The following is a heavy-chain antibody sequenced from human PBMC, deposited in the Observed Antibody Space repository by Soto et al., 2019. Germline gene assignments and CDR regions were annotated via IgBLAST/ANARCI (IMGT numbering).Heavy chain of an antibody. CDR2: IYSGGST. Sequence: EVQLVETGGGLIQPGGSLRLSCAASGFTVSNNYMSWVRQAPGKGLEWVSLIYSGGSTFYADSVKGRFTISKDNSKNTLFLQMNSLRAEDTAVYFCATYTSLDYWGQGTLVTVSS. D-gene: IGHD2-2*02. V-gene: IGHV3-53*02. CDR1: GFTVSNNY. J-gene: IGHJ4*02. CDR3: ATYTSLDY.